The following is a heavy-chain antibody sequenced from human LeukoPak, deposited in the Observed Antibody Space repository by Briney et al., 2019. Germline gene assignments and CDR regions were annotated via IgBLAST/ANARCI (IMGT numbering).Heavy chain of an antibody. Sequence: ASVKVSCKASGYTFTSYDINWVRQATGQGLEWMGWMNPNSGNTGYAQKFQGRVTITRNTSISTAYMELSSLRSEDTAVYYCARNPNLYYFDYWGQGTLVTVSS. CDR3: ARNPNLYYFDY. CDR2: MNPNSGNT. J-gene: IGHJ4*02. CDR1: GYTFTSYD. V-gene: IGHV1-8*03.